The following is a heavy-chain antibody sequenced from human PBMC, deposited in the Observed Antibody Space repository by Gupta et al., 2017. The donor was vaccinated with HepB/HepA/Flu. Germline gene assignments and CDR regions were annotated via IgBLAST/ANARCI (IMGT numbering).Heavy chain of an antibody. V-gene: IGHV3-7*01. CDR1: GFSFSNDG. J-gene: IGHJ5*02. D-gene: IGHD2-2*03. Sequence: EVQLEESGGGLVQPGGSLRLSWAASGFSFSNDGMNGVRQVSGKGLEGLANINPDGSVRRYVDAGKGRFIISRDNAKNSLYLQMSSLRAEDTAVYYCVRVDISWGQGTLVTVSP. CDR2: INPDGSVR. CDR3: VRVDIS.